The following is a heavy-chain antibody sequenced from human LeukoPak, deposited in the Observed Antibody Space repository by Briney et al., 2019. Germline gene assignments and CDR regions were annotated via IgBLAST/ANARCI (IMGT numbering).Heavy chain of an antibody. Sequence: PSETQSLTCTVSGGSVSSSSYYWGWIRQPPGKGLEWIGSIYYSGSTYYNPSLKSRVTISVDTSKNQFSLKLSSVTAADTAVYYCARLERRVGAFDIWGQGTMVTVSS. V-gene: IGHV4-39*01. CDR3: ARLERRVGAFDI. D-gene: IGHD1-1*01. CDR1: GGSVSSSSYY. J-gene: IGHJ3*02. CDR2: IYYSGST.